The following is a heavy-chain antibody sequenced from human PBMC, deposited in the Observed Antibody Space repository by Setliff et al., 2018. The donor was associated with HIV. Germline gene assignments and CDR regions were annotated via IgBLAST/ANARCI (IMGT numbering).Heavy chain of an antibody. J-gene: IGHJ4*02. Sequence: SETLSLTCTVSGPSVSSTDYYWGWIRLPPGKGLEWIASIHHSGSTWYNPSLKSRVTISADMSKNQFSLKLFSVTAADTAIYYCARPSFGIGGGSIFDSWGQGTRVTVSA. CDR1: GPSVSSTDYY. D-gene: IGHD3-3*01. V-gene: IGHV4-39*01. CDR2: IHHSGST. CDR3: ARPSFGIGGGSIFDS.